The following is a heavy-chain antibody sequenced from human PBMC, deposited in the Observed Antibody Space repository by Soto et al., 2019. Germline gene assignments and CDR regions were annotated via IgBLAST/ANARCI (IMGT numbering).Heavy chain of an antibody. CDR3: ARGQRFSDWFDP. CDR2: VYSSGGT. D-gene: IGHD3-3*01. V-gene: IGHV4-4*07. J-gene: IGHJ5*02. CDR1: GGSMSSYY. Sequence: SETLSLTCTVSGGSMSSYYWTWIRQPAGKGLEWIGRVYSSGGTHYNPSLKSRVTISLDTSKNQFSLRLLSVADADTAVYYCARGQRFSDWFDPWGQGTLVTVSS.